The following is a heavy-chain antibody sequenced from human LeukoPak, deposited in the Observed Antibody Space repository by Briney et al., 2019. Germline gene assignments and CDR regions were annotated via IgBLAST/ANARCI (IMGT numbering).Heavy chain of an antibody. V-gene: IGHV1-2*02. D-gene: IGHD3-9*01. CDR3: AYTRDDISTGYPIDY. J-gene: IGHJ4*02. Sequence: ASVKVSCKASGYTFTGYYMHWVRQAPGRGLEWMGWINPNSGGTNYAQKFQGRVTMTRDTSISTAYMELSRLRSDDTAVYYCAYTRDDISTGYPIDYWGQGTLVTVSS. CDR1: GYTFTGYY. CDR2: INPNSGGT.